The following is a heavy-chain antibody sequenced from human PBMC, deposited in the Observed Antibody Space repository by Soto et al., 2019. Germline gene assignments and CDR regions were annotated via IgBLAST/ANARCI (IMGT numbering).Heavy chain of an antibody. Sequence: SETLSLTCTVSCDSIRRSTYFWGWIRQPPGKGLEWIGSLYDIESSSYNPYSEIIYYNPSLKRRVTMSAETSKNQFSLRLNSVTAADTAIYYCVRNVAGATVPYYFDFWGQGIVVTVSS. D-gene: IGHD1-26*01. CDR1: CDSIRRSTYF. CDR2: LYDIESSSYNPYSEII. CDR3: VRNVAGATVPYYFDF. J-gene: IGHJ4*02. V-gene: IGHV4-39*01.